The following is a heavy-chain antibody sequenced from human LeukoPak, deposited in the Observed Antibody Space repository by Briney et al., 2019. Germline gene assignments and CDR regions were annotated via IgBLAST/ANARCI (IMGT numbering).Heavy chain of an antibody. CDR3: TPNSGGAPGH. J-gene: IGHJ4*02. CDR1: GTTVSSNY. Sequence: GGSLTLSCLVSGTTVSSNYMSWVRQAPGKGLEWVGRIKSRTDGGATEYAAPVKGRFTISRDDSKNTLYLQMNSPKTEDTAVYYCTPNSGGAPGHWGQGTLVTVSS. CDR2: IKSRTDGGAT. D-gene: IGHD2-8*02. V-gene: IGHV3-15*01.